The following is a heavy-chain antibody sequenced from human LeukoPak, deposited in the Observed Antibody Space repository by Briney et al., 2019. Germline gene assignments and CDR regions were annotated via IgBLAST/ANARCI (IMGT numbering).Heavy chain of an antibody. J-gene: IGHJ4*02. CDR2: IIPIFGTA. CDR3: ARDHSSGWLDY. D-gene: IGHD6-19*01. V-gene: IGHV1-69*13. Sequence: ASVKVSCKASGGTFISYAISWVRQAPGQGLEWMGGIIPIFGTANYAQKFQGGVTITADESTSTAYMELSSLRSEDTAVYYCARDHSSGWLDYWGQGTLVTVSS. CDR1: GGTFISYA.